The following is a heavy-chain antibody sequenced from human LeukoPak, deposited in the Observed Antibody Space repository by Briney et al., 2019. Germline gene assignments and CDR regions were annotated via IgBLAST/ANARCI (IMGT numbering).Heavy chain of an antibody. V-gene: IGHV4-59*08. CDR1: GGSISSCY. CDR2: IYYSGST. CDR3: ARRTVSYGDPTDY. Sequence: PSETLSLTCTVSGGSISSCYWSWIRQPPGKGLEWIGYIYYSGSTNYNPSLKSRVTISVDTSKNQFSLKLSSVTAADTAVYYCARRTVSYGDPTDYWGQGTLVTVSS. J-gene: IGHJ4*02. D-gene: IGHD4-17*01.